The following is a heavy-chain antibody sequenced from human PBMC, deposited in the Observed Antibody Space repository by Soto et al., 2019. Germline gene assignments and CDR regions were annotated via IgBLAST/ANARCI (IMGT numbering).Heavy chain of an antibody. CDR2: INPSGGST. CDR3: ARVPIFSICGGDCHYYFDY. J-gene: IGHJ4*02. CDR1: GYTFTSYY. D-gene: IGHD2-21*02. Sequence: GASVKVSCKASGYTFTSYYMHWVRQAPGQGLEWMGIINPSGGSTSYAQKFQGRVTMTRDTSTSTVYMELSSLRSEDTAVYYCARVPIFSICGGDCHYYFDYWGQGTLVTVPS. V-gene: IGHV1-46*01.